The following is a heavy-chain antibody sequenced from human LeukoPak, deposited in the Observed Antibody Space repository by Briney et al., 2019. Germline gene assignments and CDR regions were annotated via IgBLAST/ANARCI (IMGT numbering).Heavy chain of an antibody. Sequence: GSSVKVSCKASGGTFSSYAISWMRQAPGQGLEWMGRIIPILGIANYAQKFQGRVTITADKSTSTAYMELSSLRSEDTAVYYCARAPYYYDSSGSGHAFDIWGQGTMVTVSP. D-gene: IGHD3-22*01. CDR2: IIPILGIA. V-gene: IGHV1-69*04. J-gene: IGHJ3*02. CDR1: GGTFSSYA. CDR3: ARAPYYYDSSGSGHAFDI.